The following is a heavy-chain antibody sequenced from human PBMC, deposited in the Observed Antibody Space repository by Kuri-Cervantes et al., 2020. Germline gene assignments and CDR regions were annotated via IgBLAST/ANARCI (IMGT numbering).Heavy chain of an antibody. V-gene: IGHV3-15*01. CDR1: GFTFSNAW. J-gene: IGHJ4*02. D-gene: IGHD6-13*01. Sequence: GGSLRLSWAASGFTFSNAWMSWVRQAPGKGLEWVGRIKSKTDGGTTDYAAPVKGRLTISRDASKNTLYLQMNSLKTEDTAVYYCARFIAAAGNPGENWGQGTLVTVSS. CDR3: ARFIAAAGNPGEN. CDR2: IKSKTDGGTT.